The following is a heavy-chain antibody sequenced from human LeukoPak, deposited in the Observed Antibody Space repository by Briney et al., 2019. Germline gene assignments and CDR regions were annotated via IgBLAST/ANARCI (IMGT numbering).Heavy chain of an antibody. D-gene: IGHD2-2*01. Sequence: ASVKVSCKASGYTFTGYYMHWVRQAPGQGLEWMGRINPNSGGTNYAQKFQGRVTMTRDTSISTAYMELSRLRSEDTAVYYCASSCYAPYCDFDYWGQGTMVTVSS. CDR2: INPNSGGT. J-gene: IGHJ4*02. CDR1: GYTFTGYY. V-gene: IGHV1-2*06. CDR3: ASSCYAPYCDFDY.